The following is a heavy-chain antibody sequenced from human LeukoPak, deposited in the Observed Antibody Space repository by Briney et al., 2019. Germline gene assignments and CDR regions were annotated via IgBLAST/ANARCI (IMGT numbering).Heavy chain of an antibody. CDR3: ARDYCSSTSCLNDY. V-gene: IGHV1-24*01. CDR1: GYTLTELS. J-gene: IGHJ4*02. D-gene: IGHD2-2*01. CDR2: FDPEDGET. Sequence: ASVKVSCKVSGYTLTELSMHWVRQAPGKGLEWMGGFDPEDGETIYAQKFQGRVTMTTDTSTSTAYMELRSLRSDDTAVYYCARDYCSSTSCLNDYWGQGTLVTVSS.